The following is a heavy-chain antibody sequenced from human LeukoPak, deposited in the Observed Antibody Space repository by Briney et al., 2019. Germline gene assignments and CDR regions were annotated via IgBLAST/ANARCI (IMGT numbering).Heavy chain of an antibody. CDR2: IYTSGST. CDR3: ARLYSSSWYGWFDP. D-gene: IGHD6-13*01. J-gene: IGHJ5*02. V-gene: IGHV4-4*07. Sequence: SETLSLTCTVSGGSISSYYWSWIRQPAGKGLEWIGRIYTSGSTNYNPSLKSRVTISVDTSKNQFSLKLSSVTAADTAVYYCARLYSSSWYGWFDPWGQGTLVTVSS. CDR1: GGSISSYY.